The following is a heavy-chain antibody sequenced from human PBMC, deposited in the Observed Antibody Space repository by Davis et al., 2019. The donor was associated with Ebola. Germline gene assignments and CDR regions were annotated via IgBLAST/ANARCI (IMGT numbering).Heavy chain of an antibody. V-gene: IGHV3-21*01. Sequence: GESLKISCAASGFNFINHAMTWVRQAPGKGLEWVSSISSSSSYIYYADSVKGRFTISRDNAKNSLYLQMNSLRAEDTAVYYCARTAGRYGMDVWGQGTTVTVSS. D-gene: IGHD1-26*01. CDR2: ISSSSSYI. CDR3: ARTAGRYGMDV. J-gene: IGHJ6*02. CDR1: GFNFINHA.